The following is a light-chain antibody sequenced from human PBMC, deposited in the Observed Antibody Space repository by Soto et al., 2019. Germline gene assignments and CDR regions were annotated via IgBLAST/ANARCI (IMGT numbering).Light chain of an antibody. CDR2: DVN. J-gene: IGLJ1*01. CDR1: SKEVGGYNY. Sequence: QSVLTQPASVSGFPGQSITISCTGTSKEVGGYNYVSWYQKHPGKAPKLKIYDVNKRPSGVSNRFSGSKSGNTASLTISGLQAEDEADYYSSSYPNTSSLHVFGTVTKVTIL. CDR3: SSYPNTSSLHV. V-gene: IGLV2-14*01.